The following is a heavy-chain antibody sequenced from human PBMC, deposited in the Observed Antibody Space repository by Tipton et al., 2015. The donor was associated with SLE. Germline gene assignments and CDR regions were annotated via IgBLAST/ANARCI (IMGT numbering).Heavy chain of an antibody. V-gene: IGHV4-61*02. D-gene: IGHD7-27*01. CDR1: GGSISSGSYY. CDR2: IYTSGST. Sequence: TLSFTCTVSGGSISSGSYYWSWIRQPAGKGLEWIGRIYTSGSTNYNPSLKSRVTISVDTSKNQFSLKLSSVTAADTAVYYCAREGGTGDLDYWGQGTLVTVSS. CDR3: AREGGTGDLDY. J-gene: IGHJ4*02.